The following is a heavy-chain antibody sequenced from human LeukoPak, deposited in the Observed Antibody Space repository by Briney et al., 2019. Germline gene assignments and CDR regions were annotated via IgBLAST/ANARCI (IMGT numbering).Heavy chain of an antibody. J-gene: IGHJ5*02. Sequence: ASVKVSCKASGYTFTSYDINWVRQATGQGLEWMGWMNPNSGNTGYAQKFQGRVTITRNTSISTAYMELSSLRSEDTAVYYCARGYCSSTSCYTWNWFDPWGQGTLVTVSS. CDR3: ARGYCSSTSCYTWNWFDP. CDR1: GYTFTSYD. V-gene: IGHV1-8*03. D-gene: IGHD2-2*02. CDR2: MNPNSGNT.